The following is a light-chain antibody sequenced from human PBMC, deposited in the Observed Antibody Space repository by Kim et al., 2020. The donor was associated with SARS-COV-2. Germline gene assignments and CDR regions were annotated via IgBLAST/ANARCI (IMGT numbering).Light chain of an antibody. CDR2: AAS. J-gene: IGKJ1*01. Sequence: ASVGDGVTITWRASQDIANYLAWYQQKPGKVPKLLVYAASALKSGVPSRFSGNRSGTDFTLTISNLQPEDVATYYCQKYDSAPWTFGQGTKVDIK. CDR1: QDIANY. V-gene: IGKV1-27*01. CDR3: QKYDSAPWT.